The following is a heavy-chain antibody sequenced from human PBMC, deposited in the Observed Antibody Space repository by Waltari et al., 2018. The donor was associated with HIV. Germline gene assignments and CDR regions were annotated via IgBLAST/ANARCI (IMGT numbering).Heavy chain of an antibody. D-gene: IGHD6-19*01. J-gene: IGHJ6*02. V-gene: IGHV4-34*01. CDR2: INPSGST. Sequence: QVQLQQWGAGLLKPSETLSLTCAVYGGSFSGYYWSWIRQPPGKGLEWIGEINPSGSTNYTPSLNSRVTISVDTSKNQFSLKLSSVTAADTAVYYCARGRSKKWLAQNTYYYGMDVWGQGTTVTVSS. CDR1: GGSFSGYY. CDR3: ARGRSKKWLAQNTYYYGMDV.